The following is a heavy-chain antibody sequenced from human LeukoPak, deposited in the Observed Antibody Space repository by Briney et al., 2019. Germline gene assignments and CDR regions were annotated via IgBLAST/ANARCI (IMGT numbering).Heavy chain of an antibody. CDR1: GGSISSSSYY. Sequence: SETLSLTCTVSGGSISSSSYYWGWIRQPPGKGLEWIGSIYYSGSTYYNPSLKSRVTISADTSKNQFSLKLSSVTAADTAVYYCARERWDYGSGSYNFDYWGQGTLVTVSS. D-gene: IGHD3-10*01. J-gene: IGHJ4*02. CDR2: IYYSGST. V-gene: IGHV4-39*07. CDR3: ARERWDYGSGSYNFDY.